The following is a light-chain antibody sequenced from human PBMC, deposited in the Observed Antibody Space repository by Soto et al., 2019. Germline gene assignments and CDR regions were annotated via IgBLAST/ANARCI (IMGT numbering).Light chain of an antibody. J-gene: IGKJ3*01. CDR2: AAS. CDR3: QKYNSAPPFT. Sequence: DIQMTQSPSSLSASVGDRVTITCRASQGISNSLAWYQQKPGKVPKLLIYAASTLQSGVPSRFSGSGSGTDFTFTISSLQTEDVASYYCQKYNSAPPFTFGPGTKVDIK. CDR1: QGISNS. V-gene: IGKV1-27*01.